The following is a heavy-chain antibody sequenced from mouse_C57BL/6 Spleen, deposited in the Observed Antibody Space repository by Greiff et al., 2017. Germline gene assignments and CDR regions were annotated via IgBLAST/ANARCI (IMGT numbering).Heavy chain of an antibody. J-gene: IGHJ2*01. V-gene: IGHV1-82*01. CDR2: IYPGDGDT. Sequence: VKLMESGPELVKPGASVKISCKASGYAFSSSWMNWVKQRPGKGLEWIGRIYPGDGDTNYNGKFKGKATLTADKSSSTAYMQLSSLTSEDSAVYFCARESNWPYFDYWGQGTTLTVSS. CDR3: ARESNWPYFDY. CDR1: GYAFSSSW. D-gene: IGHD4-1*01.